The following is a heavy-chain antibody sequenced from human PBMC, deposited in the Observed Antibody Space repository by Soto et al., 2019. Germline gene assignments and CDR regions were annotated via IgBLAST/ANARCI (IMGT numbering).Heavy chain of an antibody. J-gene: IGHJ6*04. Sequence: EVQLVESGGGLVKPGWSLKLSCSASGFYFIDAWMSGVRQAPGKGLEWVARIKSRGSGGTTDYAAPVKGRFPISSDDSKNVILLRIDSPKADDTAVYYCNSSHDIYDRMDHWGKGTTVTVSS. CDR2: IKSRGSGGTT. D-gene: IGHD1-1*01. V-gene: IGHV3-15*01. CDR3: NSSHDIYDRMDH. CDR1: GFYFIDAW.